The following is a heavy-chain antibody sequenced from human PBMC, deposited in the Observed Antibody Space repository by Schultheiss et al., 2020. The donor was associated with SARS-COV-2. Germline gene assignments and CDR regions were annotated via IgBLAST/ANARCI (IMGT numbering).Heavy chain of an antibody. CDR3: ARDGKYQLRRGYFDY. J-gene: IGHJ4*02. CDR2: IWYDGSNK. Sequence: GGSLRLSCAASGFTFSNAWMNWVRQAPGKGLEWVAVIWYDGSNKYYADSVKGRFTISRDNSKNTLYLQMNSLRAEDTAVYYCARDGKYQLRRGYFDYWGQGTLVTVSS. D-gene: IGHD2-2*01. V-gene: IGHV3-33*08. CDR1: GFTFSNAW.